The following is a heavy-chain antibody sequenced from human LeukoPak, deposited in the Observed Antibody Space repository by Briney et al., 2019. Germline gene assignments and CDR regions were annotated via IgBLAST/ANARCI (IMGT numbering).Heavy chain of an antibody. J-gene: IGHJ3*02. Sequence: SVNVSCRSSRRTFSSYSVSGVRQAPGQGFEGMGGIIPIFGTANYAQQFQGRVTITADKSTRTAYMELSSLRSEDTAVYYCARDRDGYNSDAFDIWGQGTMVTVSS. CDR3: ARDRDGYNSDAFDI. CDR1: RRTFSSYS. CDR2: IIPIFGTA. V-gene: IGHV1-69*06. D-gene: IGHD5-24*01.